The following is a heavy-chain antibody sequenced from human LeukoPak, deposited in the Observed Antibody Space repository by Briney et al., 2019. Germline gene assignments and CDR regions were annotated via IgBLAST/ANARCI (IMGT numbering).Heavy chain of an antibody. J-gene: IGHJ4*02. Sequence: SQSLSLTCAVYGPSFIGYYCDWVRQPPRSWLEWIGEINHSGSTTSNPSLKSRATLSVDPSKNRFSLKPISVPPAGPAVYYCARSLRFRFLELGYWGQGTLVTVSS. V-gene: IGHV4-34*01. CDR1: GPSFIGYY. CDR2: INHSGST. CDR3: ARSLRFRFLELGY. D-gene: IGHD3-3*01.